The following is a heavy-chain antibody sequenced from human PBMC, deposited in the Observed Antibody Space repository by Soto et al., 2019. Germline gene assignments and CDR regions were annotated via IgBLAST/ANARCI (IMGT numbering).Heavy chain of an antibody. CDR1: GGSISSSGYY. CDR3: AGAGYGDYWRFNGVDP. D-gene: IGHD4-17*01. J-gene: IGHJ5*02. CDR2: IYYSGGT. V-gene: IGHV4-31*03. Sequence: QVQLQESGPGLVKPSQTLSLTCTVSGGSISSSGYYWSWIRQHPEKGLEWIGNIYYSGGTYYNPSLKSRLTKAIDASNNQFSLQTSSVTAGDTAMYYFAGAGYGDYWRFNGVDPWGQGTLVTVSS.